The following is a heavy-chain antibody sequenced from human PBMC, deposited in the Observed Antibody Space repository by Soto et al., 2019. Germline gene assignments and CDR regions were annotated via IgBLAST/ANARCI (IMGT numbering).Heavy chain of an antibody. V-gene: IGHV4-39*01. CDR1: GGSISSSSYY. J-gene: IGHJ6*02. CDR3: ARHSGHYGSGSYSYYGMDV. CDR2: IYYSGST. D-gene: IGHD3-10*01. Sequence: PSETLSLTCTVSGGSISSSSYYWGWIRQPPGKGLEWIGSIYYSGSTYYNPSLKSRVTISVDTSKNQFSLKLSSVTAADTAVYYCARHSGHYGSGSYSYYGMDVWGQGTTVTVSS.